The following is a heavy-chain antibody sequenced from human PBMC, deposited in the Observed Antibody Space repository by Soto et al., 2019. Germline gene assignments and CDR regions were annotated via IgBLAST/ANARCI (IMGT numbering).Heavy chain of an antibody. Sequence: EAQLVESGGGLVQPGGSLRLSCAASGFTFSSHWMSWVRQAPGKGLEWVANIKQDGSEKYYVDSVKARFTISRDNAKNSLYLQMNSLRAEDTAVYYCATAPYSRSTQYWYYNYGMDVWGQGTTVTVSS. J-gene: IGHJ6*02. D-gene: IGHD6-13*01. V-gene: IGHV3-7*03. CDR1: GFTFSSHW. CDR2: IKQDGSEK. CDR3: ATAPYSRSTQYWYYNYGMDV.